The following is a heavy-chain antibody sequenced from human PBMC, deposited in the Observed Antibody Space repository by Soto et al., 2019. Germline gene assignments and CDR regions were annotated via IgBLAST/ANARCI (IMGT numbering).Heavy chain of an antibody. D-gene: IGHD2-15*01. CDR1: GYTFTSYG. V-gene: IGHV1-18*01. J-gene: IGHJ5*02. CDR2: ISAYNGNT. CDR3: AGIVYCSGGSCYGDWFDP. Sequence: VASVKVSCKASGYTFTSYGIRWVRHSPGKGLEWMGWISAYNGNTNYAQKLQGRVTMTTDTSTSTAYMELRSLRSDDTAVYYCAGIVYCSGGSCYGDWFDPWGQGTLVTVSS.